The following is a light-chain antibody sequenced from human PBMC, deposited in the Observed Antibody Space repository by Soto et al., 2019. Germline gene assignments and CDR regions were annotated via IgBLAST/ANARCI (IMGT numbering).Light chain of an antibody. V-gene: IGKV3-20*01. CDR1: QSVSSSY. J-gene: IGKJ1*01. Sequence: LPQSPGALATLHGRTSQSVSSSYLGWYQQKPGQAPRLLIYGASSRATGIPDRFSGSGSGTDFTLTISRLEPEDFAVYYCQQYGSSPGTFGQGTKVDIK. CDR3: QQYGSSPGT. CDR2: GAS.